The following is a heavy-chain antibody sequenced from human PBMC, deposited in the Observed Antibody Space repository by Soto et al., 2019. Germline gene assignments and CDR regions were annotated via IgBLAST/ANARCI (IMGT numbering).Heavy chain of an antibody. CDR3: ASFNYYGSYHFDC. CDR1: GYSFTSYW. J-gene: IGHJ4*02. D-gene: IGHD3-10*01. V-gene: IGHV5-51*01. CDR2: IYPGDSDT. Sequence: PGESVKISCKGSGYSFTSYWIGWVRQMPGRGLEWMGIIYPGDSDTKYSPSFQGQVTSSADKSISTAYLQWSSLKASDTAMYYCASFNYYGSYHFDCWGKGPLVTVSS.